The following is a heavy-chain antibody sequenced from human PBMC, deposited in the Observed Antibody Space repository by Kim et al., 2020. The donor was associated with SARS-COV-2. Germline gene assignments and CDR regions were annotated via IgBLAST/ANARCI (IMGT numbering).Heavy chain of an antibody. J-gene: IGHJ4*02. V-gene: IGHV3-20*03. CDR2: T. D-gene: IGHD4-17*01. CDR3: ARDGTTAPHDY. Sequence: TGYADSGKGRFTISRDNAKNSLYLQMNSLRAEDTALYYCARDGTTAPHDYWGQGTLVTVSS.